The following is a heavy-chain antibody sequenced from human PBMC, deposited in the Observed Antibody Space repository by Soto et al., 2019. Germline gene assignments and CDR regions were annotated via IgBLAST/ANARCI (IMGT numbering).Heavy chain of an antibody. CDR2: IYHSGST. J-gene: IGHJ4*02. CDR1: GGSISSGGYS. CDR3: ARARYSYGYFDY. Sequence: QLQLQESGSGLVKPSQTLSLTCAVSGGSISSGGYSWSWIRQPPGKGLEGIGYIYHSGSTYYNPALKSRVTISVDRSKNQFSLKLSSVTAADTAVYYCARARYSYGYFDYWGQGTLVTVSS. D-gene: IGHD5-18*01. V-gene: IGHV4-30-2*01.